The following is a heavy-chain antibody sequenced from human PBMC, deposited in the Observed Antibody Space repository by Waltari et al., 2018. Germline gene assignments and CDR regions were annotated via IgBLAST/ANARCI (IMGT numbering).Heavy chain of an antibody. Sequence: QLQLQESGPGLVKPSETLSLTCTVSGGSISSSSYYWGWIRQPPGRGLEGIGSIYYSGRTASNPSLKSRVTISLDTSKNQFSLKLSSVTAADTAVYYCAKHCQQLPAFDIWVQGTMVTVSS. D-gene: IGHD6-13*01. CDR3: AKHCQQLPAFDI. CDR2: IYYSGRT. CDR1: GGSISSSSYY. J-gene: IGHJ3*02. V-gene: IGHV4-39*01.